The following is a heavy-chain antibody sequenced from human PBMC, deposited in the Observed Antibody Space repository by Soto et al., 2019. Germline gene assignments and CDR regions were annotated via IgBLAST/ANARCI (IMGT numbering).Heavy chain of an antibody. Sequence: EVQLVESGGGLVKPGGSLRLSCAASGFTFSSYSMNWVRQAPGKGLEWVSSISSSSSYIYYADSVKGRFTISRDNAKNSLYLQMNRLRAEDTAVYYCARAETAMVRDYYYGMDVWGQGTTVTVSS. J-gene: IGHJ6*02. CDR3: ARAETAMVRDYYYGMDV. V-gene: IGHV3-21*01. CDR2: ISSSSSYI. CDR1: GFTFSSYS. D-gene: IGHD5-18*01.